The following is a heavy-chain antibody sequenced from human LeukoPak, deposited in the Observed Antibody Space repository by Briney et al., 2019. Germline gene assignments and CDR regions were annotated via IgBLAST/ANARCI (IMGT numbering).Heavy chain of an antibody. CDR2: FSGSGGST. J-gene: IGHJ4*02. Sequence: GGSLRLSCAASGFTFSSYSMNWVRQAPGKGLEWVSSFSGSGGSTYFADSVKGRFTISRDNAKNSLYLQMNSLRAEDTAVYYCARAAGEMATIRYWGQGTLVTVSS. V-gene: IGHV3-21*01. D-gene: IGHD5-24*01. CDR3: ARAAGEMATIRY. CDR1: GFTFSSYS.